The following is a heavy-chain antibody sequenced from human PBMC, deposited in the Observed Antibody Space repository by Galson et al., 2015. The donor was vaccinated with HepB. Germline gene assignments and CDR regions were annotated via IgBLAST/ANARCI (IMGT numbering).Heavy chain of an antibody. CDR2: ISSGGSAT. J-gene: IGHJ3*02. CDR3: ARVGSSKGFDI. V-gene: IGHV3-74*01. D-gene: IGHD6-6*01. CDR1: GFTFSSYW. Sequence: SLRLSCAASGFTFSSYWMYWVRQAPGKGLVCVSSISSGGSATDYADSVKGRFTISRDNAKNTMYLQMNSLRAEDTALYYCARVGSSKGFDIWGRGTMVTVSS.